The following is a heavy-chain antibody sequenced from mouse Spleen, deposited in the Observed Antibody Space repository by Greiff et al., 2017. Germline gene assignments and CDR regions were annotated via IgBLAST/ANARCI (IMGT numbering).Heavy chain of an antibody. CDR1: GYTFTSYG. J-gene: IGHJ2*01. CDR2: IYPRSGNT. V-gene: IGHV1-81*01. D-gene: IGHD1-1*01. Sequence: QVQLQQSGAELARPGASVKLSCKASGYTFTSYGISWVKQRTGQGLEWIGEIYPRSGNTYYNEKFKGKATLTADKSSSTAYMELRSLTSEDSAVYFCASPITTVVATRTNFDYWGQGTTLTVSS. CDR3: ASPITTVVATRTNFDY.